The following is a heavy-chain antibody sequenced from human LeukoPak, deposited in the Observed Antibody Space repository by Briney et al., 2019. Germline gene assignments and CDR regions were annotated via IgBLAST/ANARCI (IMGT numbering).Heavy chain of an antibody. V-gene: IGHV4-31*03. J-gene: IGHJ4*02. CDR2: IYYSGST. CDR1: GGSISSGGYY. Sequence: SQTLSLTCNVSGGSISSGGYYWSWIRQHPGKGLEWIGYIYYSGSTYYNPSLKSRVTISVDTSKNQFSLKLSSVTAADTAVYYCARVPITMTSSFDYWGQGTLDTVSS. CDR3: ARVPITMTSSFDY. D-gene: IGHD3-22*01.